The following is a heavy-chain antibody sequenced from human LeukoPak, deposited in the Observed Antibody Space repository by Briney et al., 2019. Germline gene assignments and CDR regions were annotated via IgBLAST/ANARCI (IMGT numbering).Heavy chain of an antibody. CDR2: INPNSGDT. CDR3: ARASYYYDSYGYYLNLYFDY. V-gene: IGHV1-2*02. D-gene: IGHD3-22*01. Sequence: VASVKVSCKASGYTFTAYYMHWVRQAPGQGLEWMGWINPNSGDTNYSRKFQARVTMTRDTSISAAYMELTRLSSDDTAVYYCARASYYYDSYGYYLNLYFDYWGQGTLVTVSS. J-gene: IGHJ4*02. CDR1: GYTFTAYY.